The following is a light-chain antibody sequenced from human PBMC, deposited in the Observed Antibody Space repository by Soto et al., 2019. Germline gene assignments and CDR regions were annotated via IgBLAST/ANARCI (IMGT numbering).Light chain of an antibody. V-gene: IGLV2-14*01. CDR2: EVS. CDR3: SSYTSSSTVV. J-gene: IGLJ2*01. Sequence: QSVLTQPASVSGSPGQSITISCTGTSSDVGAYNYVSWYQQHPGKAPKLIISEVSTRPSGVSNRFSGSKSGNTASLTISGLQAEDEADYYCSSYTSSSTVVFGGGTKLTVL. CDR1: SSDVGAYNY.